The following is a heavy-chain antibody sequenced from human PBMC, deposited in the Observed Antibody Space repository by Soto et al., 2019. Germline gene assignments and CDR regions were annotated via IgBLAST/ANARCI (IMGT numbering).Heavy chain of an antibody. CDR1: RFTFSSYS. V-gene: IGHV3-21*01. CDR3: ARDSLTYDAFDI. Sequence: GGSLRLSXAASRFTFSSYSMNWVRQAPGKGLEWVSSISSSSSYIYYADSVKGRFTISRDNAKNSLYLQMNSLRAEDTAVYYCARDSLTYDAFDIWGQGTMVTVSS. J-gene: IGHJ3*02. CDR2: ISSSSSYI.